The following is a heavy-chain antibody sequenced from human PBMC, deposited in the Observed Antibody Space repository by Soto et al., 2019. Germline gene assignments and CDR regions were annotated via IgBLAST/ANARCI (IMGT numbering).Heavy chain of an antibody. CDR2: ISGSSDII. CDR3: ARRFDL. V-gene: IGHV3-48*02. Sequence: GGSLRLSCAASGFTLSSNSMNWVRQAPGKGLEWVSYISGSSDIIYYADSVRGRFTSSRDYAKNSLYLQMDSLRDEDTAVYYCARRFDLWGQGT. J-gene: IGHJ4*02. CDR1: GFTLSSNS.